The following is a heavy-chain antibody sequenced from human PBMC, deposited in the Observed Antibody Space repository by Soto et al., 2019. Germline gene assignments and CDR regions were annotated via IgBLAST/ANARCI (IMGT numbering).Heavy chain of an antibody. CDR1: GFTFSSYW. Sequence: EVQLVESGGGLVQPGGSLRLSCAASGFTFSSYWMSWVRQAPGKGLEWVANIKQDGSEKYYVDSVKGRFTISRDNAKNSLYLQMNSLRAEDTAVYYCANTPTPNYYGSGSYYYYYGMDVWGQGTTVTVSS. V-gene: IGHV3-7*01. J-gene: IGHJ6*02. CDR3: ANTPTPNYYGSGSYYYYYGMDV. CDR2: IKQDGSEK. D-gene: IGHD3-10*01.